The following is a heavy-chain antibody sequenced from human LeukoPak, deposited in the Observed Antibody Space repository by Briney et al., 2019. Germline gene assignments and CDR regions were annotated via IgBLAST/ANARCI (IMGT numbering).Heavy chain of an antibody. D-gene: IGHD2-2*01. Sequence: GASVKVSCKASGYTFTSYGISWVRQAPGQGLEWMGWISAYNGNTNYAQKLQGRVTMTTDTSTSTAYMELRSLRSDDTAVYYCARYGIKVPAAMGLDPWGQGTLATVSS. V-gene: IGHV1-18*01. CDR3: ARYGIKVPAAMGLDP. CDR2: ISAYNGNT. CDR1: GYTFTSYG. J-gene: IGHJ5*02.